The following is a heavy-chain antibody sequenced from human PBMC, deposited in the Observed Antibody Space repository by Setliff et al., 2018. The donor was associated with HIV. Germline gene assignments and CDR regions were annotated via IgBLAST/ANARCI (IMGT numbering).Heavy chain of an antibody. CDR3: ARYLVVVPVAVGGLDV. V-gene: IGHV1-2*02. CDR1: GYTFTGNY. D-gene: IGHD2-2*01. J-gene: IGHJ6*02. Sequence: ASVKVSCKASGYTFTGNYIHWVRQAPGQGLEWMGIINPGGGGTNYAQKFQGRVTMTRDTSISTAYMELSGLTSDDSAVYYCARYLVVVPVAVGGLDVWGQGTTVTVSS. CDR2: INPGGGGT.